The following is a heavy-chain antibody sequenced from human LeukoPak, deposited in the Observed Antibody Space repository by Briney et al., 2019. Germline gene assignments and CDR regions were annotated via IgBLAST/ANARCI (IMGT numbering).Heavy chain of an antibody. CDR3: ARAGSYYDSTSHYSFDY. V-gene: IGHV1-2*02. CDR2: INPNSGDT. Sequence: ASVKVPCKASGYTFTGYYMQWVRQAPGQGLEWMGWINPNSGDTNYAQKFQGRVTMTRDTSISTVHMELSSLRSDDTAVYYCARAGSYYDSTSHYSFDYWGQGTLVTVSS. D-gene: IGHD3-22*01. CDR1: GYTFTGYY. J-gene: IGHJ4*02.